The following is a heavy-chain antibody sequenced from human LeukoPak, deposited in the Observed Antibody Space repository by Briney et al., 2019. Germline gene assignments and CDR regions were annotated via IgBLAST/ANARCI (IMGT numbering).Heavy chain of an antibody. CDR1: GYTFTSYA. V-gene: IGHV1-3*01. J-gene: IGHJ5*02. D-gene: IGHD3-3*01. CDR3: AREPTYYDFWSGYHFMFDP. Sequence: ASVKVSCKASGYTFTSYAMHWVHQAPGQRLEWMGWINAGNGNTKYSQKFQGRVTITRDTSASTAYMELSSLRSEDTAVYYCAREPTYYDFWSGYHFMFDPWGQGTLVTVSS. CDR2: INAGNGNT.